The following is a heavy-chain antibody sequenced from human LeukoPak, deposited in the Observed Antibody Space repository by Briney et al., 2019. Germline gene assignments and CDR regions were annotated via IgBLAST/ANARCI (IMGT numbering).Heavy chain of an antibody. CDR3: AKDSAIVPAAPYGMDV. Sequence: HPGGSLRLSCAASAFTFSSYAMNWVRQAPGKGLEWVSTISGSGGGTYYADSVKGRFTISRDNSKNTLYLHMNSLRAEDAAVYYCAKDSAIVPAAPYGMDVWGQGTTVTVSS. J-gene: IGHJ6*02. CDR2: ISGSGGGT. CDR1: AFTFSSYA. V-gene: IGHV3-23*01. D-gene: IGHD2-2*01.